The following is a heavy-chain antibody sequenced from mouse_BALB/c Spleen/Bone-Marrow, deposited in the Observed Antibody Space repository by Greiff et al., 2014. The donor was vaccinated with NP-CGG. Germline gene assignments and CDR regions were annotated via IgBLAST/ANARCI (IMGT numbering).Heavy chain of an antibody. Sequence: LMESGAELVKPGASVKLSCTASGFNIKDTYMHWVKQRPEQGLEWIGRIDPANGNTKYDPKFQGKATITADTSSNTAYLQLNSLTSEDTAVFYCAQGYDWAMDYWGQGTSVTVSS. J-gene: IGHJ4*01. CDR1: GFNIKDTY. CDR2: IDPANGNT. CDR3: AQGYDWAMDY. V-gene: IGHV14-3*02. D-gene: IGHD2-14*01.